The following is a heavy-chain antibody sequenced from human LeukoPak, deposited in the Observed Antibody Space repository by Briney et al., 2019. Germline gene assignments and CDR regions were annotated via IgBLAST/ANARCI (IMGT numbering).Heavy chain of an antibody. D-gene: IGHD3-22*01. CDR3: ATGGGYYDSSGYFKDY. Sequence: ASVKVSCKVSGYTLTELSMHWVRQAPGKGLEWMGGFDPEDGETIYAQKFQGRVTMTEDTSTDTAYMELSSLRSEDTAVYYCATGGGYYDSSGYFKDYWGQGTLVTVSS. J-gene: IGHJ4*02. CDR2: FDPEDGET. V-gene: IGHV1-24*01. CDR1: GYTLTELS.